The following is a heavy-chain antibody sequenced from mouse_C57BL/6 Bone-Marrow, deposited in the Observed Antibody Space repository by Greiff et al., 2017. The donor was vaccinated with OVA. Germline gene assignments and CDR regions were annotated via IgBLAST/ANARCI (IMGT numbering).Heavy chain of an antibody. CDR1: GYTFTTYP. Sequence: VQRVKSGAELVKPGASVKMSCKASGYTFTTYPIEWMKQNHGKSLEWIGNFHPYNDDTKYNEKFKGKATLTVEKSSSTVYLELSRLTSDDSAVYYCAKSYYGSSYWYFDVWGTGTTVTVSS. V-gene: IGHV1-47*01. J-gene: IGHJ1*03. D-gene: IGHD1-1*01. CDR2: FHPYNDDT. CDR3: AKSYYGSSYWYFDV.